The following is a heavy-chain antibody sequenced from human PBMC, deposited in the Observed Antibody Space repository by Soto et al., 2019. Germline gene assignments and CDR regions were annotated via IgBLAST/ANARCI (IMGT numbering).Heavy chain of an antibody. V-gene: IGHV3-66*01. CDR3: ARALRVATIVFDY. CDR2: IYSGGST. D-gene: IGHD5-12*01. J-gene: IGHJ4*02. Sequence: EVQLVESGGGLVQPGGSLRRSCAASGFTVSSNYMSWVRQAPGKGLEWVSIIYSGGSTYYADSVKGRFIISRDNSKNTLHLQMNSLRAEDTAVYYCARALRVATIVFDYWGQGTLVTVSS. CDR1: GFTVSSNY.